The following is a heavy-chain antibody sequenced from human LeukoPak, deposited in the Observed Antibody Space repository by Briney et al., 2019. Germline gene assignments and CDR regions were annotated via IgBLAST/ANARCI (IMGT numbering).Heavy chain of an antibody. J-gene: IGHJ6*02. V-gene: IGHV3-23*01. Sequence: GGSLRLSCAASGFTFRSSTMTWVRQVLGKGLEWVSTTGASGSYYADSVKGRFTISRDNSKNTLYLQMNSLRAEDTAVYYCARCYTYGTTWFGGLDVWGQGTTVTVSS. CDR2: TGASGS. CDR3: ARCYTYGTTWFGGLDV. CDR1: GFTFRSST. D-gene: IGHD3-10*01.